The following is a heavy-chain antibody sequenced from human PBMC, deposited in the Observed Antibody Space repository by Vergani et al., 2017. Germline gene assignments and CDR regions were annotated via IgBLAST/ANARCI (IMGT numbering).Heavy chain of an antibody. D-gene: IGHD6-19*01. CDR3: ARGGVAVAGTGEAFDI. CDR1: GFTFSSYA. J-gene: IGHJ3*02. Sequence: EVQLLESGGGLVQPGGSLRLSCAASGFTFSSYAMSWVRQAPGKGLEWVSAIGTAGDTYYPGSVKGRFTISRENAKNSLYLQMNSLRAGDTAVYYCARGGVAVAGTGEAFDIWGQGTMVTVSS. V-gene: IGHV3-13*01. CDR2: IGTAGDT.